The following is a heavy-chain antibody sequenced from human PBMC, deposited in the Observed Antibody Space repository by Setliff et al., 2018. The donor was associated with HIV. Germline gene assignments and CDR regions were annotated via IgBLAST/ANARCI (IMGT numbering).Heavy chain of an antibody. CDR3: ARVGLYSSDWFAY. V-gene: IGHV4-31*03. CDR1: GGSISSGGYY. D-gene: IGHD6-19*01. J-gene: IGHJ5*01. Sequence: SETLSLTCTVSGGSISSGGYYWSWIRQHPGKGLAWIGYMYHSGSTHYNPSLKSRVTISGDTSKNQFSLNLSSLTAADTAVYYCARVGLYSSDWFAYWGQGTLVTVSS. CDR2: MYHSGST.